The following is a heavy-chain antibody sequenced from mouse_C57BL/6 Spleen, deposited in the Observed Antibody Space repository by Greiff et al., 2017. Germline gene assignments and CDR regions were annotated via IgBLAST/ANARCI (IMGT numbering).Heavy chain of an antibody. J-gene: IGHJ3*01. D-gene: IGHD2-3*01. CDR3: AIPLYDCPFAY. Sequence: QVQLQQPGAELVKPGASLKVSCKASGYTFTSYWMHWVKQRPGQGLEWIGRIHPSDSDTNYNQKFKGKATLTVDKSSSTAYMQLSSLTSEDSAVYYCAIPLYDCPFAYWGQGTLVTVSA. V-gene: IGHV1-74*01. CDR1: GYTFTSYW. CDR2: IHPSDSDT.